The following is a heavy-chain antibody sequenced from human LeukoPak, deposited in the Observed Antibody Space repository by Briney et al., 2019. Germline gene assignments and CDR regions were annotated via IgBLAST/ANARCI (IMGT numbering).Heavy chain of an antibody. V-gene: IGHV4-59*01. CDR2: IYYSGST. Sequence: SETLSLTXTVSGGSISSYYWSWIRQPPGKGLEWIGYIYYSGSTNYNPSLKSRVTISVDTSKNQFSLKLSSVTAADTAVYYCARVSIAAAGTGVDYWGQGTLVTVSS. CDR3: ARVSIAAAGTGVDY. J-gene: IGHJ4*02. CDR1: GGSISSYY. D-gene: IGHD6-13*01.